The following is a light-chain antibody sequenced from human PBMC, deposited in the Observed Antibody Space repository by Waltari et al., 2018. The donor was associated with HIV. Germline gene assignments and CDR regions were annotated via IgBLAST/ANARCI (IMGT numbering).Light chain of an antibody. J-gene: IGLJ3*02. CDR2: EVS. Sequence: QSALTQPPSASGSPGQSVTISCTGTSSDVGGYNYLSWYQQHPGKAPKLMIYEVSKRPSGVPDRFSGSKSGNTASLTVSGLQAEDEADYYCSSYAGSNIMVFGGGTKLTVL. CDR3: SSYAGSNIMV. CDR1: SSDVGGYNY. V-gene: IGLV2-8*01.